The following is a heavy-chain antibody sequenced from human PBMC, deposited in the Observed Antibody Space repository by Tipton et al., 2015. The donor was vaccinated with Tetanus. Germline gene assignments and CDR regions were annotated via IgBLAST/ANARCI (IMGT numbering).Heavy chain of an antibody. CDR2: VYYDGSP. V-gene: IGHV4-39*01. J-gene: IGHJ5*02. CDR3: ARQAENWFDP. CDR1: DDSMSSGTSY. Sequence: TLSLTCTVSDDSMSSGTSYWGWVRQPPGKALEWLGTVYYDGSPYYNSSLKSRLTISVDTSKRQFFQRLTSVTAADTAVYYCARQAENWFDPWGQGTLVTVSS.